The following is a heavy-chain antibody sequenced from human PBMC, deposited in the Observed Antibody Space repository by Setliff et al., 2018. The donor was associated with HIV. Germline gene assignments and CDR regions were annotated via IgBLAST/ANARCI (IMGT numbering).Heavy chain of an antibody. D-gene: IGHD6-13*01. CDR1: GFTFSSYG. CDR3: ARVLRGAAGCLDY. Sequence: GGSLRLSCAASGFTFSSYGMHWVRQAPGKGLEWVAVIWYDGNNKYYADSVKGRFTISRDNSKNTLYLQMGSLRAEDMAVYYCARVLRGAAGCLDYWGQGTLVTVSS. V-gene: IGHV3-33*01. CDR2: IWYDGNNK. J-gene: IGHJ4*02.